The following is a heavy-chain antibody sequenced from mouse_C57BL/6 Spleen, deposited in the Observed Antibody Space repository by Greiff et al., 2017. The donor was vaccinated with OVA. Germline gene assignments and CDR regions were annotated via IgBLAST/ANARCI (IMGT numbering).Heavy chain of an antibody. Sequence: QVQLQQPGAELVRPGSSVKLSCKASGYTFTSYWMDWVKQRPGHGLEWIGNIYPSDSETHYNQKFKDKATLTVDKSSSTAYMQLSSLTSEDSAVYYCARRYYGSSFHFDYWGQGTTLTVSS. CDR2: IYPSDSET. V-gene: IGHV1-61*01. D-gene: IGHD1-1*01. CDR1: GYTFTSYW. J-gene: IGHJ2*01. CDR3: ARRYYGSSFHFDY.